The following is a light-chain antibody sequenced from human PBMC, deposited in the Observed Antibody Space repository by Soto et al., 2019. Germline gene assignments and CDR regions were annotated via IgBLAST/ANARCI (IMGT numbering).Light chain of an antibody. CDR1: SSNIGSNT. CDR3: AAWDDSLNGFRV. V-gene: IGLV1-44*01. CDR2: SNN. Sequence: QSVLTQPPSASGTPGQRVTISCSGSSSNIGSNTVNWYQQLPGTAPKLLIYSNNQRPSGDPDRFSGSKSGTSASLAISGLQSEDEADYYCAAWDDSLNGFRVFGGGTKVTVL. J-gene: IGLJ3*02.